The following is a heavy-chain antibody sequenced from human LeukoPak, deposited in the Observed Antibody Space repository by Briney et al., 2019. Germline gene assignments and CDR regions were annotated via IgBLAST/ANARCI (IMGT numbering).Heavy chain of an antibody. V-gene: IGHV1-18*01. Sequence: ASVKVSCKASGYTFTSYGISWVRQAPGQGLEWMGWISAYNGNTNYAQKLQGRVTMTTDTSTSTAYMELRGLRSDDTAVYYCAREIETTDYYDSGYYFDYWGQGTLVTVSS. J-gene: IGHJ4*02. D-gene: IGHD3-22*01. CDR2: ISAYNGNT. CDR3: AREIETTDYYDSGYYFDY. CDR1: GYTFTSYG.